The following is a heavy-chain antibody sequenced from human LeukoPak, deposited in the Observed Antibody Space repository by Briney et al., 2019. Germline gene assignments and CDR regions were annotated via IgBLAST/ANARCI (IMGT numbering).Heavy chain of an antibody. CDR3: AKDYTRSWTGRGFDI. Sequence: PGGSLRHSCAASGFIFSDYSMNWVRQAPGQGLEWVSTISSSGGKTYYADSVKGRFTISRDYSENTLYLQMHSLRAEDTALYYCAKDYTRSWTGRGFDIWGQGTMVTVSS. CDR2: ISSSGGKT. J-gene: IGHJ3*02. D-gene: IGHD6-13*01. V-gene: IGHV3-23*01. CDR1: GFIFSDYS.